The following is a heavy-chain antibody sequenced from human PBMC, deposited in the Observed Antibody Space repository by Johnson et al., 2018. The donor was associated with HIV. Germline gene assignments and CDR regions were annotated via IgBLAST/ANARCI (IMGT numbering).Heavy chain of an antibody. V-gene: IGHV3-7*05. CDR2: IKQDGSEK. Sequence: VQLLESGGGVVLPGGSLRLSCAASGFTFSSYWMSWVRQAPGKGLEWVANIKQDGSEKYYVDSVKGRFTISRDNAKNSLCRQMNSLRAEDTAVYYCARDAGLGWFRESAFDIWGQGTMVTVSS. CDR1: GFTFSSYW. CDR3: ARDAGLGWFRESAFDI. D-gene: IGHD3-10*01. J-gene: IGHJ3*02.